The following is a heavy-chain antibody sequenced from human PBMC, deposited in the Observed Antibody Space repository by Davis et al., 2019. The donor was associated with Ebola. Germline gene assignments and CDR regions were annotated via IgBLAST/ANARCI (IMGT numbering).Heavy chain of an antibody. CDR1: GFTFSSYA. Sequence: GGSLRPSCSASGFTFSSYAMHWVRQAPGKGLEYVSAISSNGGSTYYADSVKGRFTISRDNSKNTLYLQMNSLRAEDTAVYYCARDFTMVRGVPDYWGQGTLVTVSS. CDR2: ISSNGGST. D-gene: IGHD3-10*01. V-gene: IGHV3-64*04. CDR3: ARDFTMVRGVPDY. J-gene: IGHJ4*02.